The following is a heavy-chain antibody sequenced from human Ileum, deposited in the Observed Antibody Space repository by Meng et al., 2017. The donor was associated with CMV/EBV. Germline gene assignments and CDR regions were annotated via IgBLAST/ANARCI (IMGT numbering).Heavy chain of an antibody. V-gene: IGHV3-15*01. CDR3: TSVGYCSSTSCYTVDY. CDR2: IKSKTDGGTT. CDR1: GFTFSNAW. J-gene: IGHJ4*02. D-gene: IGHD2-2*02. Sequence: GGSLRLSCAVSGFTFSNAWMSWVRQAPGKGLEWVGRIKSKTDGGTTDYAAPVKGRFTISRDDSKNTLYLQMNSLKTEDTAVYYCTSVGYCSSTSCYTVDYWGQGTLVTVSS.